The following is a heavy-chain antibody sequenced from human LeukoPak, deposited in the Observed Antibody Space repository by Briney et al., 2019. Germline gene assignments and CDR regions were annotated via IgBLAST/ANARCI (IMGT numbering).Heavy chain of an antibody. J-gene: IGHJ4*02. CDR2: IYYSGST. CDR1: GASNSSFF. V-gene: IGHV4-59*08. D-gene: IGHD3-22*01. CDR3: ARRGNGYSLDY. Sequence: SETLSLTCTVSGASNSSFFWSWIRQSSGKGLEWIGYIYYSGSTNYNPSLKSRVTISVDTSKNQFSLKLNSVTAADTAVYYCARRGNGYSLDYWGQGTLVTVSS.